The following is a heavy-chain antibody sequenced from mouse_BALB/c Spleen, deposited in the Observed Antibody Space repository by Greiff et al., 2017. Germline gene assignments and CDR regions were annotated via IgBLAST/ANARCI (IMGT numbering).Heavy chain of an antibody. CDR3: ARDLWDVGYFDY. CDR1: GFSLTSYG. Sequence: VQRVESGPGLVAPSQSLSITCTVSGFSLTSYGVHWVRQPPGKGLEWLGVIWAGGSTNYNSALMSRLSISKDNSKSQVFLKMNSLQTDVTAMYYCARDLWDVGYFDYWGQGTTLTVSS. D-gene: IGHD4-1*01. J-gene: IGHJ2*01. CDR2: IWAGGST. V-gene: IGHV2-9*02.